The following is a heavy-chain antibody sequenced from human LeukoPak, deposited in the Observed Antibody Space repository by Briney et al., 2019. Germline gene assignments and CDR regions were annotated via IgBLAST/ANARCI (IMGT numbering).Heavy chain of an antibody. CDR3: ARDSSSGYDRVYYYYGMDV. J-gene: IGHJ6*02. Sequence: PGGSLRLSCAASGFTFSSYAMHWVRQAPGKGLEWLAVISYDGSNKYYADSVKGRFTISRDNSKNTLYLQMNSLRAEDTAVYYCARDSSSGYDRVYYYYGMDVWGQGTTVTVSS. CDR2: ISYDGSNK. D-gene: IGHD5-12*01. V-gene: IGHV3-30-3*01. CDR1: GFTFSSYA.